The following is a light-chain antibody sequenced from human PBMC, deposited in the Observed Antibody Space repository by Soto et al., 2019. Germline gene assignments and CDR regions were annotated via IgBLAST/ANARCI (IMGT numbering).Light chain of an antibody. V-gene: IGKV1-5*01. CDR2: EAS. Sequence: IQLTQSASTLSASVGDRVTITCRASRSINEWLAWYQKKPGKAPKLLIYEASKLESGVPSRFSGSGSGTEFTLTISSLQPDDLATYYCQETNYYVFGQGTQVEIK. J-gene: IGKJ2*01. CDR1: RSINEW. CDR3: QETNYYV.